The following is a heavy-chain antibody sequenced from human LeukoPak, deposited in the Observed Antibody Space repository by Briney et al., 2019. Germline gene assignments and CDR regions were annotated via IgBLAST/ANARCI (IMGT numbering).Heavy chain of an antibody. CDR3: ARDHGDYVFDY. D-gene: IGHD4-17*01. J-gene: IGHJ4*02. Sequence: SETLSLPCTVSGGSISSYYWSWIRQPPGKGLEWIGYIYYSGSTNYNPSLKSRVTISVDTSKNQFSLKLSSVTAAGTAVYYCARDHGDYVFDYWGQGTLVTVSS. CDR2: IYYSGST. V-gene: IGHV4-59*12. CDR1: GGSISSYY.